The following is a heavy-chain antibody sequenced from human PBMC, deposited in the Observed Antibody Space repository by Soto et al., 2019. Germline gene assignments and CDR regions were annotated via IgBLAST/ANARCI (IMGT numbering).Heavy chain of an antibody. D-gene: IGHD3-10*01. V-gene: IGHV3-7*01. CDR2: IRQDGSEK. CDR1: LVTCSRFC. CDR3: ARAGSNYFASGSSLPSYMDV. Sequence: LTPSCVSSLVTCSRFCITSIRLAPGTPGEGVANIRQDGSEKYYVDSVKGQFTTYRDNAKNSLSLQMNNLRPDDTAVYYCARAGSNYFASGSSLPSYMDVWGKGTTVNSP. J-gene: IGHJ6*03.